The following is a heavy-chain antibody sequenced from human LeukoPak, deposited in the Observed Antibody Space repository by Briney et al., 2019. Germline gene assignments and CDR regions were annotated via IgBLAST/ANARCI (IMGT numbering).Heavy chain of an antibody. J-gene: IGHJ6*03. CDR2: SSSSSSTI. CDR1: GFTFSSYS. D-gene: IGHD3-22*01. V-gene: IGHV3-48*01. Sequence: PGGSLRLSCAASGFTFSSYSMNWVRQAPGKGLEWVSYSSSSSSTIYYADSVKGRFTISRDNANNSLYLQMNSLRAEDTAVYYCAIDSVYYYDSSGYHHYYMEVWGKGPTVTVSS. CDR3: AIDSVYYYDSSGYHHYYMEV.